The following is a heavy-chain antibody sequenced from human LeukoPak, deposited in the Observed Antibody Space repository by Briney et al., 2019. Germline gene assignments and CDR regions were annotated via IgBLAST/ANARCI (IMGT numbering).Heavy chain of an antibody. J-gene: IGHJ5*02. Sequence: GGSLRLSCAASGFTFSTYPMSWVRQAPGKGLEWVSTISGSGGSTYYADSVKGRFTISRDNAKNTLYLQMNSLRAEDTAVYYCAKGANWGEPNWFDPWGQGTLVTVSS. D-gene: IGHD7-27*01. CDR3: AKGANWGEPNWFDP. CDR1: GFTFSTYP. V-gene: IGHV3-23*01. CDR2: ISGSGGST.